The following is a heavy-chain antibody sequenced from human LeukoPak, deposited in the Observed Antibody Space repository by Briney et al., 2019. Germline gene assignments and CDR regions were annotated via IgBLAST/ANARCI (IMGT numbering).Heavy chain of an antibody. CDR2: IYPGDSDA. D-gene: IGHD5-24*01. J-gene: IGHJ3*02. CDR1: EYRFTTYW. Sequence: GESLKISCKGSEYRFTTYWIGWVRQMPGKGLEWMGIIYPGDSDARYSPSFQGQVTISADKSISTAYLQWSSLKASDTAMYYCAREEMATISAAAFDIWGQGTMVTVSS. V-gene: IGHV5-51*01. CDR3: AREEMATISAAAFDI.